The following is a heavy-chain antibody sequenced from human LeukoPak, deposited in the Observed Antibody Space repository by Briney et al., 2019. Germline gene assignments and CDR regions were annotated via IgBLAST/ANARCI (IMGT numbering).Heavy chain of an antibody. V-gene: IGHV3-23*01. CDR3: AKDPNGDYVGAFDM. CDR1: GFTISGHA. Sequence: PGGSLRLSCVASGFTISGHAITWIRQAPGKGLEWVSSTSGSGHNTYYADSVQGRFTISRDNSKNTLFLQMNSLRADDTAVYHCAKDPNGDYVGAFDMWGQGTMVTVSS. J-gene: IGHJ3*02. CDR2: TSGSGHNT. D-gene: IGHD4-17*01.